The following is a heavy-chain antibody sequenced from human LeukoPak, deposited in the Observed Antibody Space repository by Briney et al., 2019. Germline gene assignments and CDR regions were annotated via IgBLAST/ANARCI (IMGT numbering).Heavy chain of an antibody. V-gene: IGHV1-46*01. CDR3: AREGAAEAKNFDY. J-gene: IGHJ4*02. CDR2: INLNAVTT. CDR1: GYTFTNYY. D-gene: IGHD6-25*01. Sequence: EASVKVSCKASGYTFTNYYIHWMRQAPGQGLEWVGIINLNAVTTRYAQKFQGRITVTRDTSTSTVYMELSSLRSEDTAVYFCAREGAAEAKNFDYWGRGTLVIVSS.